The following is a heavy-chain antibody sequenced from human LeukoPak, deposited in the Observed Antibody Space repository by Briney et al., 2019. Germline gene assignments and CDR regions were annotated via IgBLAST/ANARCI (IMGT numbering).Heavy chain of an antibody. CDR3: AVTYSSGWYGLTDY. Sequence: PSETLSLTCTVSGGSISSGGYYWSWIRQHPGKGLEWIGYIYYSGSTYYNPSLKSRVTISVDTSKNQFSLKLSSVTAADTAVYYCAVTYSSGWYGLTDYWGQGTLVTVSS. CDR2: IYYSGST. D-gene: IGHD6-19*01. J-gene: IGHJ4*02. V-gene: IGHV4-31*03. CDR1: GGSISSGGYY.